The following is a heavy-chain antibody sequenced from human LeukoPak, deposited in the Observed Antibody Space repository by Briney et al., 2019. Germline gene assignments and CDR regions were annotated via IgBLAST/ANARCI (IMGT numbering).Heavy chain of an antibody. CDR3: ASRENVYGDPFDY. CDR2: IYHSGST. Sequence: SETLSLTCTVSGYSISSGYYWGWIRQPPGKGLEWIGSIYHSGSTYYNPSLKSRVTISVDTSKNQFSLKLSSVTAADTAVYYCASRENVYGDPFDYWGQGTLVTVSS. V-gene: IGHV4-38-2*02. CDR1: GYSISSGYY. D-gene: IGHD4-17*01. J-gene: IGHJ4*02.